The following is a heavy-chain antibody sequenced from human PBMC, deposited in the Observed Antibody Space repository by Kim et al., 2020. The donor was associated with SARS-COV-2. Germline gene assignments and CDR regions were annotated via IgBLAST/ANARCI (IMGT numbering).Heavy chain of an antibody. CDR3: ARSITIFGVVITFDY. J-gene: IGHJ4*02. V-gene: IGHV4-4*02. D-gene: IGHD3-3*01. Sequence: PSHKSQVTLSVDKSKNQFSLKLSSVTAADTAVYYCARSITIFGVVITFDYWGQGTLVTVSS.